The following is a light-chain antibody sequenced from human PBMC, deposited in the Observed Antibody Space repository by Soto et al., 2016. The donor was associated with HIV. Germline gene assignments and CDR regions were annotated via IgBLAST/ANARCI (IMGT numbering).Light chain of an antibody. CDR3: QQYNRTPYT. CDR1: QGIGDF. CDR2: AAV. Sequence: IQMTQSPSSLSASMGDRVTITCRASQGIGDFLAWFQQRPGKAPESLIYAAVTLQSGVPSRFSGSGSRTNFSLTITSLQPEDSATYYCQQYNRTPYTFGQGTKLEI. J-gene: IGKJ2*01. V-gene: IGKV1-16*01.